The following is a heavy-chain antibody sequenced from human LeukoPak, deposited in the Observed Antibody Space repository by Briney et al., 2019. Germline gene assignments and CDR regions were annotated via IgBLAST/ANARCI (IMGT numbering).Heavy chain of an antibody. V-gene: IGHV3-21*01. D-gene: IGHD3-22*01. CDR1: GFTFSSYR. Sequence: GGSLRLSCAASGFTFSSYRMNWVRQAPGRGLEWVSSISSSSSYIYYADSVKGRFTISRDNAKNSLYLQMNSLRAEDTAVYYCASGSSGYYYDPFDYWGQGTLVTVSS. CDR3: ASGSSGYYYDPFDY. J-gene: IGHJ4*02. CDR2: ISSSSSYI.